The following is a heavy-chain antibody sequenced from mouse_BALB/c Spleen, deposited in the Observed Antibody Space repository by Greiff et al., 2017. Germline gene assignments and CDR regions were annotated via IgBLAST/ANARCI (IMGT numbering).Heavy chain of an antibody. D-gene: IGHD1-2*01. CDR1: GFTFSSYT. CDR3: ARPMEIHYYGYAMDY. CDR2: ISNGGGST. J-gene: IGHJ4*01. Sequence: EVKLMESGGGLVQPGGSLKLSCAASGFTFSSYTMSWVRQTPEKRLEWVAYISNGGGSTYYPDTVKGRFTISRDNAKNTLYLQMSSLKSEDTAMYYCARPMEIHYYGYAMDYWGQGTSVTVSS. V-gene: IGHV5-12-2*01.